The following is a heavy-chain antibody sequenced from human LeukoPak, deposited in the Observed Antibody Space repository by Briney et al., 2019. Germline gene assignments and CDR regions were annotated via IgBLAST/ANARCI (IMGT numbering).Heavy chain of an antibody. CDR2: ISSSSYM. CDR3: ARDKAGTTPYYYYSMDV. CDR1: GFTFSSYS. J-gene: IGHJ6*03. Sequence: PGGSLRLSCAASGFTFSSYSMNWVRQAPGKGLEWVSSISSSSYMYYADSVKGRFTISRDNAKNSLYLQMNSLRAEDTAVYYCARDKAGTTPYYYYSMDVWGKGTTVAVSS. D-gene: IGHD1-14*01. V-gene: IGHV3-21*01.